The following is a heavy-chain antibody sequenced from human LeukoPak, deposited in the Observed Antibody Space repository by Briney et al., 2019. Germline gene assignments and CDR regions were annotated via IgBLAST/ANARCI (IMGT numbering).Heavy chain of an antibody. D-gene: IGHD4-17*01. Sequence: ASVTVSCKASGYTFTSYAMNWVRQAPGQGLEWMGWINTNTGGPTYAQGFTGRFVFSLDTSVSTAYLQISSLKAEDTAVYYCARDQYHYGDYVVHLVWFDPWGQGTLVTVSS. CDR2: INTNTGGP. CDR1: GYTFTSYA. CDR3: ARDQYHYGDYVVHLVWFDP. V-gene: IGHV7-4-1*02. J-gene: IGHJ5*02.